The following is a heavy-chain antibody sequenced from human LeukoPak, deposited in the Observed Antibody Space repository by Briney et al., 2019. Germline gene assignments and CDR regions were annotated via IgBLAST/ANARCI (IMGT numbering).Heavy chain of an antibody. CDR1: GYTFAVYY. J-gene: IGHJ4*02. CDR2: FNPSGDNT. Sequence: GSSVNVSCKASGYTFAVYYIHWVRQAPGQGLEWMGIFNPSGDNTSYAQKFQGRVTMTRDTSTRTVNMELSSLRSEDTAVYYCARGLRLLFDYWGQGTLVTVSS. D-gene: IGHD4-17*01. CDR3: ARGLRLLFDY. V-gene: IGHV1-46*01.